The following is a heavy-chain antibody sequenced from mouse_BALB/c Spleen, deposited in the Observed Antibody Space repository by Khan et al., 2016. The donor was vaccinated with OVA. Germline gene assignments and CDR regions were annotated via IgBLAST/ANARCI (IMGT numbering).Heavy chain of an antibody. V-gene: IGHV5-6-5*01. D-gene: IGHD1-2*01. J-gene: IGHJ1*01. CDR3: SRGDYYGRGYFDV. Sequence: EVELVESGGGLVKPGGSLELSCAASGLTFSIYAMSWVRQTPEKRLEWVASISTGGSTYYVHSVKGRFTISRDNARNMLYLRMSSLRSEDTAMYYCSRGDYYGRGYFDVWGAGTLVTVSS. CDR2: ISTGGST. CDR1: GLTFSIYA.